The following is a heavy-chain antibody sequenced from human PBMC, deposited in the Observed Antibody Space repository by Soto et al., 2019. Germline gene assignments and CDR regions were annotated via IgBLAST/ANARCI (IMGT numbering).Heavy chain of an antibody. V-gene: IGHV3-48*02. CDR2: ISSSSSTI. CDR1: GVTFSSYS. D-gene: IGHD2-2*01. J-gene: IGHJ6*02. CDR3: ARTGYCSSTSCYGRYYYYGMDV. Sequence: EVQLVESGGGLVQPGGSLRLSCAASGVTFSSYSMNWVRQAPGKGLEWVSYISSSSSTIYYADAVKGRFTISRDNAKNSLYLQMTSLRDEDTAVYYCARTGYCSSTSCYGRYYYYGMDVWGQGTTVTVSS.